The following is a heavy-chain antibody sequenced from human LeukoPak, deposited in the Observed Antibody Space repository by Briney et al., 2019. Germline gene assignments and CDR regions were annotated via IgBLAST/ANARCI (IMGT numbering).Heavy chain of an antibody. Sequence: SETLSLTCTVSGYSISSGYYWGWIRQPPGKGLEWIGRIYTSGSTNYNPSLKSRVTMSVDTSKNQFSLKLSSVTAADTAVYYCAREGVLRFLEWTAYYYYYMDVWGKGTTVTVSS. CDR3: AREGVLRFLEWTAYYYYYMDV. V-gene: IGHV4-38-2*02. D-gene: IGHD3-3*01. CDR1: GYSISSGYY. J-gene: IGHJ6*03. CDR2: IYTSGST.